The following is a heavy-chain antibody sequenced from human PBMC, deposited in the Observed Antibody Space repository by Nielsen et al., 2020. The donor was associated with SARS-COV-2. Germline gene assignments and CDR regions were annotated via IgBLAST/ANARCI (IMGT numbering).Heavy chain of an antibody. J-gene: IGHJ3*02. Sequence: GESLKISCAASGFTVSSNYMSWVRQAPGKGLEWVSVIYSGGSTYYADSVKGRFTISRDNSKNTLYLQMNSLRAEDTAVYYCARPPLTGTDDAFDIWGQGTMVTVSS. V-gene: IGHV3-53*01. D-gene: IGHD1-20*01. CDR3: ARPPLTGTDDAFDI. CDR1: GFTVSSNY. CDR2: IYSGGST.